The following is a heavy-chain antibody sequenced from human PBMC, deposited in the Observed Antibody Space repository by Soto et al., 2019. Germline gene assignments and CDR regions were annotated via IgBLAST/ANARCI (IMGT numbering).Heavy chain of an antibody. V-gene: IGHV3-23*01. J-gene: IGHJ6*03. CDR3: AKWIPARPDDYYYLGV. D-gene: IGHD6-6*01. CDR2: ISSTGSST. Sequence: EVQLLESGGGLVQPGGSLRLSCAASGFTFSSYAMSWVRQAPGKGLEWVSTISSTGSSTYYADSVKGRFPISRDNSKNSLYLQMNSLRAADTAVYYCAKWIPARPDDYYYLGVWGKGSTVTVSS. CDR1: GFTFSSYA.